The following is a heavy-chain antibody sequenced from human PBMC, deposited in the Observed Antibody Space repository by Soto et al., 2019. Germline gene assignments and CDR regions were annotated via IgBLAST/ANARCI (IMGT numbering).Heavy chain of an antibody. CDR3: AFSPPGYCSSTSCHEYFQR. J-gene: IGHJ1*01. D-gene: IGHD2-2*01. CDR2: INAGNGNT. CDR1: GYTFTSYA. Sequence: ASVKVSCKASGYTFTSYAMHWVRQAPGQRLEWMGWINAGNGNTKYSQKFQGRVTITRDTSASTAYMELSSLRSEDTAVYYCAFSPPGYCSSTSCHEYFQRWGQGTQVTVSS. V-gene: IGHV1-3*01.